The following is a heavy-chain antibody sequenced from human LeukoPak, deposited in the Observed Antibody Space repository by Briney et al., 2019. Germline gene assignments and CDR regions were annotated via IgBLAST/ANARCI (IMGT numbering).Heavy chain of an antibody. D-gene: IGHD4-23*01. CDR2: INHSGST. Sequence: SETLSLTCAVYGGSLSGYYWSWIRQPPGKGLEWIGEINHSGSTNYNPSLKSRVTISVDTSKNQFSLKLSSVTAADTAVYYCARGDTVVALGYWGQGTLVTVSS. V-gene: IGHV4-34*01. J-gene: IGHJ4*02. CDR3: ARGDTVVALGY. CDR1: GGSLSGYY.